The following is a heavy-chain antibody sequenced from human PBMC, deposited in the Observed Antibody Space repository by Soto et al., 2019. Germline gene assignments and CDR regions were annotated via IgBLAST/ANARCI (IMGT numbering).Heavy chain of an antibody. D-gene: IGHD5-12*01. CDR1: GFSFSSYA. CDR2: ISARGGSL. CDR3: AKGSIEYSASVDN. V-gene: IGHV3-23*01. J-gene: IGHJ4*02. Sequence: EVQLLESGGGLVQPGGSLRLSCAASGFSFSSYAMVWVRQAPGKGLEWVSVISARGGSLYFADSVKGRFTISRDNSKNVLSREMNSLRAEDTATYFYAKGSIEYSASVDNWGQGILVVVSS.